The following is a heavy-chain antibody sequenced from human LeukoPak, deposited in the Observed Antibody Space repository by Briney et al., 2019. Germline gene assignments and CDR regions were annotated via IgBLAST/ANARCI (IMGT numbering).Heavy chain of an antibody. D-gene: IGHD1-20*01. CDR2: IYPGDSDT. V-gene: IGHV5-51*01. Sequence: GESLKISCKGSGYSFTNYWIGWVRQMPGKGLEWLGIIYPGDSDTRYSPSSQGEVTISANKTISTSYQQRISLKAWDTAMYYCARGRGLITGFFEYWGGGTVVSVSS. J-gene: IGHJ4*02. CDR3: ARGRGLITGFFEY. CDR1: GYSFTNYW.